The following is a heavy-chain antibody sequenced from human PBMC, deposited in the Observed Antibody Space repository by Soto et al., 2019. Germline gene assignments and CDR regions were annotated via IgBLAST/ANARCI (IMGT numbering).Heavy chain of an antibody. D-gene: IGHD2-15*01. CDR3: AKGGWLEY. CDR1: GFTFSESD. V-gene: IGHV3-23*01. Sequence: PGGSLRLSCAVSGFTFSESDMSWVRQAPGKGLEWVSAFSSSGGNTYYADSVKGRFTISRDNSKNTLYLQTNSLRAKDTAVYYCAKGGWLEYWGQGALVTVSS. CDR2: FSSSGGNT. J-gene: IGHJ4*02.